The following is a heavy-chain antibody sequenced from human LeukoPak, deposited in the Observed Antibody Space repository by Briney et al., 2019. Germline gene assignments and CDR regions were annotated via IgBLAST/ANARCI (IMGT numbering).Heavy chain of an antibody. CDR1: GYTFTGYY. D-gene: IGHD3-22*01. CDR2: INPNSGGT. CDR3: ARESDSDSSGYYLYYFDY. V-gene: IGHV1-2*02. J-gene: IGHJ4*02. Sequence: ASVKVSCKASGYTFTGYYMHWVRQAPGQGLEWMGWINPNSGGTNYAQKFQGRVTMTRDTSISTAYMELSRLRSDDTAVYYCARESDSDSSGYYLYYFDYWGQGPLVTVSS.